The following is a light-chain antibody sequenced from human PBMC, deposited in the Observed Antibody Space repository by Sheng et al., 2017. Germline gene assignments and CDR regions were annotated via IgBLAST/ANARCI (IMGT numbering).Light chain of an antibody. CDR2: GAS. Sequence: EIVLTQSPGTLSLSPGERATLSCRASQSVSSSYLAWYQQKPGQAPRLLIYGASSRATDIPDRFVVVGLGQTSLSPSADLEPEDFAVYYCQQYGSLPFTFGPGTKVDIK. V-gene: IGKV3-20*01. J-gene: IGKJ3*01. CDR3: QQYGSLPFT. CDR1: QSVSSSY.